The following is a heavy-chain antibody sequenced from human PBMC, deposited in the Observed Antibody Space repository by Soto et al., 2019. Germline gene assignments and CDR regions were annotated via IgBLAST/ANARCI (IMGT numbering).Heavy chain of an antibody. V-gene: IGHV3-11*06. J-gene: IGHJ3*01. CDR2: ISRSSSYT. Sequence: QVQLVESGGGLVKPGGSLRLSCAASGFTFSDYFMTWIRQAPGKGLQWVSYISRSSSYTNYADSVKGRFTISRDNARNSLYLQMNGLRAEDTAVYYCATNYQEPSDDAFEVWGQGTMVTVSS. CDR3: ATNYQEPSDDAFEV. D-gene: IGHD2-2*01. CDR1: GFTFSDYF.